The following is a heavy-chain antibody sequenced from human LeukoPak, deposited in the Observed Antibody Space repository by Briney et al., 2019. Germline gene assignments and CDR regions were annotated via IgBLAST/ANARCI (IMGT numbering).Heavy chain of an antibody. J-gene: IGHJ5*02. CDR2: INPSGGST. CDR1: GYTFTSYY. V-gene: IGHV1-46*01. CDR3: ARDHSSSWNWFDP. D-gene: IGHD6-13*01. Sequence: ASVKVSCKASGYTFTSYYMHWVRQAPGQGLEWMGIINPSGGSTSYAQKFQGRVTMTRDMSTSTAYMELRSLRSDDTAVYYCARDHSSSWNWFDPWGQGTLVTVSS.